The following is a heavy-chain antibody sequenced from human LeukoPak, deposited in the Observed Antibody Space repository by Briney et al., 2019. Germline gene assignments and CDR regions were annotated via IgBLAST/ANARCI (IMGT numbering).Heavy chain of an antibody. CDR2: IYSGGST. CDR3: ARVRYGGNDDY. V-gene: IGHV3-53*01. Sequence: GGSLRLSCAASGFTVSSNYMSWVRQAPGKGLEWVSVIYSGGSTYYADSVKGRFTISRDNSKNTLYLQMNSLRAEDTAVYYCARVRYGGNDDYWGQGTLVTVSS. D-gene: IGHD4-23*01. CDR1: GFTVSSNY. J-gene: IGHJ4*02.